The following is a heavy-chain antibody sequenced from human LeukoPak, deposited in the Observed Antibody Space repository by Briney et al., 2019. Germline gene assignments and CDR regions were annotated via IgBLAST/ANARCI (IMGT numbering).Heavy chain of an antibody. Sequence: PSETLSLTCAVYGGSFGGYYWSWIRQPPGKGLEWIGEINHSGSTNYNPSLKSRVTISVDTSKNQFSLKLSSVTAADTAVYYCARRSRERYYFDYWGQGTLVTVSS. J-gene: IGHJ4*02. CDR3: ARRSRERYYFDY. CDR1: GGSFGGYY. V-gene: IGHV4-34*01. CDR2: INHSGST. D-gene: IGHD1-26*01.